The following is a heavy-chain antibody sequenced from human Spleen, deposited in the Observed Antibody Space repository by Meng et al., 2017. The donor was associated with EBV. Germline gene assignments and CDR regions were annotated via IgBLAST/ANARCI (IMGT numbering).Heavy chain of an antibody. CDR1: GYTFTSYE. D-gene: IGHD5-12*01. CDR3: ARDSSGYNANDKVSDY. J-gene: IGHJ4*02. V-gene: IGHV1-3*01. Sequence: QVQPVQSGAEVKKPGASVKVSGKVSGYTFTSYEMHWVRQAPGQRLEWMGWINGGSGNTKHSQKFQGRVTITRDTSASTVYMELSSLRSEESAVYYCARDSSGYNANDKVSDYWGQGTLVTVSS. CDR2: INGGSGNT.